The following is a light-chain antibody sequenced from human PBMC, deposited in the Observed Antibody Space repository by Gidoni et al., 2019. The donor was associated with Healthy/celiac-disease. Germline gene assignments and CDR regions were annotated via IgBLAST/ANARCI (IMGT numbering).Light chain of an antibody. CDR1: QSLLHSNGYNF. J-gene: IGKJ4*01. V-gene: IGKV2-28*01. Sequence: IVMTQSPLSLPVTLGEPASISCRPSQSLLHSNGYNFLDWYLQKPGQSPQLLIYLGSNRASGVPDRFSGSGSGTDFTLKISRVEAEDVGVYYCMQALQTPLTFXGXTKVEIK. CDR2: LGS. CDR3: MQALQTPLT.